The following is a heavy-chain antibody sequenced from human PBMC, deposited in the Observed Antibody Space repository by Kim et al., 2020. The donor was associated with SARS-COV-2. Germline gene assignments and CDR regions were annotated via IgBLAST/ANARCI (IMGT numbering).Heavy chain of an antibody. CDR3: SRLSPFYDYVWGSYRYTDDH. CDR2: ITNTGNTI. Sequence: GGSLRLSCVTSGFNFSDYGMNWVRQTPGKGLQWVSYITNTGNTIYYSDSVKGRFTISRDNAKNSLFLQMNSLRDDDTALYYCSRLSPFYDYVWGSYRYTDDHWGQGTPVTVSS. J-gene: IGHJ4*02. V-gene: IGHV3-48*02. CDR1: GFNFSDYG. D-gene: IGHD3-16*02.